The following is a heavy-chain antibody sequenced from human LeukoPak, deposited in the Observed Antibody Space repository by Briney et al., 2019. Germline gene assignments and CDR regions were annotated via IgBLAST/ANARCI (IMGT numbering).Heavy chain of an antibody. D-gene: IGHD3-10*01. CDR1: GDSVSSNSAA. V-gene: IGHV6-1*01. J-gene: IGHJ3*01. Sequence: SQTLSLTCAISGDSVSSNSAAWDWLRQSPSRGLEWLGRTYYRSKLFYDYAVSVKSLITINPDTSKNQFSLLLNSVTPEDTAVYYCTRDSGLGNDAFDVWGQGTMVTVSS. CDR3: TRDSGLGNDAFDV. CDR2: TYYRSKLFY.